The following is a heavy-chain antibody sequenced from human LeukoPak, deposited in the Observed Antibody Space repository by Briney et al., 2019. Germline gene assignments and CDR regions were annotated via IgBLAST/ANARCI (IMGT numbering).Heavy chain of an antibody. CDR3: ARIHRYCSGGACYVLDN. CDR2: IYYSGST. Sequence: SETLSLTCTVSGGSISSYYWSWIRQPPGKGLEWIGYIYYSGSTNYNPSLKSRVTISVDTSKNQFSLQLSSVAAADTAVYYCARIHRYCSGGACYVLDNWGQGTLVAVSS. J-gene: IGHJ4*02. V-gene: IGHV4-59*01. D-gene: IGHD2-15*01. CDR1: GGSISSYY.